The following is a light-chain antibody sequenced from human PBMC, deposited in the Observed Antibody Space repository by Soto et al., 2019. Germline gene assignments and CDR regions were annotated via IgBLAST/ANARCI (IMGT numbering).Light chain of an antibody. J-gene: IGKJ1*01. CDR3: QQYGRSPTWT. CDR2: SSS. Sequence: EIVLTQSPGTLSLSPGERATLSCRASQTISGTYLAWYQQKPGQAPRLLIYSSSSRAAGVSDRFSGSGSGTDFSLTISRLEPEDFAMYYCQQYGRSPTWTFGQ. V-gene: IGKV3-20*01. CDR1: QTISGTY.